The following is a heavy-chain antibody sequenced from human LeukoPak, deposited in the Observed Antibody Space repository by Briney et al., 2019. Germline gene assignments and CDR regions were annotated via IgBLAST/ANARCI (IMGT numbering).Heavy chain of an antibody. CDR3: SRGLDSRKLGY. V-gene: IGHV4-31*03. Sequence: SEILSLTCTVSGASFNTDDQYWNWIRQRPGKGLEWIGSIHPSGMLYNNPSLESRVTMSRDTSKNQFSLNLNSVTAADTAVYFCSRGLDSRKLGYWGQGILVTVSS. CDR2: IHPSGML. J-gene: IGHJ4*02. CDR1: GASFNTDDQY. D-gene: IGHD3-22*01.